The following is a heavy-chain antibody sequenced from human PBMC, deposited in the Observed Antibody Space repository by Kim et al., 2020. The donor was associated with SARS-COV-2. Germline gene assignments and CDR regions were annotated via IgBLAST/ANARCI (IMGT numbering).Heavy chain of an antibody. CDR3: AIGGDYGSGF. D-gene: IGHD3-10*01. J-gene: IGHJ4*02. CDR2: NT. V-gene: IGHV1-3*01. Sequence: NTKYSQKFQGRVTITRDTSASTAYMELSSLRSEDTAVYYCAIGGDYGSGFWGQGTLVTVSS.